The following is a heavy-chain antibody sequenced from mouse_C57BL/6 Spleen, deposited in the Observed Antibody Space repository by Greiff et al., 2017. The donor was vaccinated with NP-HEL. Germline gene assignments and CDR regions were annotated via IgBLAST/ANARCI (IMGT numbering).Heavy chain of an antibody. D-gene: IGHD1-1*01. V-gene: IGHV1-64*01. Sequence: QVQLQQPGAELVKPGASVKLSCKASGYTFTSYWMHWVKQRPGQGLEWIGMIHPNSGSTNYNEKFKSKATLTVDKSSSTAYMQLSSLTSEDSAVYYCARLGYYGSRDYWGQGTTLTVSS. CDR3: ARLGYYGSRDY. CDR1: GYTFTSYW. J-gene: IGHJ2*01. CDR2: IHPNSGST.